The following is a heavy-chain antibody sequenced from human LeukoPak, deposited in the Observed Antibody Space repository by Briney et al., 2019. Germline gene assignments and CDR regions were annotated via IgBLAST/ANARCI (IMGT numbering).Heavy chain of an antibody. Sequence: PSETLSLTCTVSGHSISSSTYCWPRIRQPPARGVERIGSIFYSGSTYYNPSLKSRVTIYVDTSKNQFSLMLSSVTAADTAVYYCARRTGYSYYYMDVWGKGTTVTVSS. D-gene: IGHD1-14*01. CDR2: IFYSGST. CDR3: ARRTGYSYYYMDV. J-gene: IGHJ6*03. CDR1: GHSISSSTYC. V-gene: IGHV4-39*01.